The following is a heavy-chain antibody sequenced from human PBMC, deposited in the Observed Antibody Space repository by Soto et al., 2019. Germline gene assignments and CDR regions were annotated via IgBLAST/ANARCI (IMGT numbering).Heavy chain of an antibody. CDR2: INQDGSEK. CDR3: EREDRSWESYGMDV. D-gene: IGHD6-13*01. V-gene: IGHV3-7*01. CDR1: GFTFMIYC. Sequence: GWSXRLSCAASGFTFMIYCINLFRHAPGKGLEWVARINQDGSEKSYVDSVRGRFTISRDNARNSLSLQVNSLRVEDSALYFCEREDRSWESYGMDVWGQGTTVTVYS. J-gene: IGHJ6*01.